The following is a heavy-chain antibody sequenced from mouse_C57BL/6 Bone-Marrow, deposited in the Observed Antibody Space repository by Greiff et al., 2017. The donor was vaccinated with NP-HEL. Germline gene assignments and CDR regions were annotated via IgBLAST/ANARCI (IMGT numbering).Heavy chain of an antibody. V-gene: IGHV8-12*01. D-gene: IGHD2-5*01. J-gene: IGHJ1*03. CDR1: GFSLSTSGMG. CDR3: ARSPYYSNYWYFDV. CDR2: IYWDDDK. Sequence: QVTLKECGPGILQSSQTLSLTCSFSGFSLSTSGMGVSWIRQPSGKGLEWLAHIYWDDDKRYNPSLKSRLTISKDTSRNQVFLKITSVDTADTATYYCARSPYYSNYWYFDVWGTGTTVTVSS.